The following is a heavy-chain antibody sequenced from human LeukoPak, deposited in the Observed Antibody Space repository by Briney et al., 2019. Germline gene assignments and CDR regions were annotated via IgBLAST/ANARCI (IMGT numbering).Heavy chain of an antibody. J-gene: IGHJ4*02. CDR2: ISSSSSYI. CDR3: ASLDYYDSSGYYYDTTDY. D-gene: IGHD3-22*01. Sequence: PGGSLRLSCAASGFTFSSYSMNWVRQAPGKGLEWVSSISSSSSYIYYADSVKGRFTISRDNAKNSLYLQMNSLRAEDTAVYYCASLDYYDSSGYYYDTTDYWGQGTLVTVSS. V-gene: IGHV3-21*01. CDR1: GFTFSSYS.